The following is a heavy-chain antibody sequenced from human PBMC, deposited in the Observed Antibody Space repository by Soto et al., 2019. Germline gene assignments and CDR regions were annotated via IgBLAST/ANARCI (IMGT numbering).Heavy chain of an antibody. V-gene: IGHV4-31*03. CDR2: IYYSGST. J-gene: IGHJ5*02. Sequence: LSLTCTVSGGSISSGGYYWSWIRQHPGKGLEWIGYIYYSGSTYYNPSLKSRVTISVDTSKNQFSLKLSSVTAADTAVYYCARGVRFLEWSFTFDPWGQGTLVTVSS. D-gene: IGHD3-3*01. CDR1: GGSISSGGYY. CDR3: ARGVRFLEWSFTFDP.